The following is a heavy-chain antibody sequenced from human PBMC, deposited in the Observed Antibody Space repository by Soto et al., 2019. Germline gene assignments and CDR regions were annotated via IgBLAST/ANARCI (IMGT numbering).Heavy chain of an antibody. D-gene: IGHD3-10*01. Sequence: QVQLVESGGGVVQPGRSLRLSCAASGFTFSSYGMHWVRQAPGKGLEWVAVIWYDGSNKYYADSVKGRFTISRDNSKNTLYLQMNSLRAEDTAVYYCARDRDGITMVRGYGMDVWGQGTTVTVSS. CDR3: ARDRDGITMVRGYGMDV. J-gene: IGHJ6*02. CDR2: IWYDGSNK. V-gene: IGHV3-33*01. CDR1: GFTFSSYG.